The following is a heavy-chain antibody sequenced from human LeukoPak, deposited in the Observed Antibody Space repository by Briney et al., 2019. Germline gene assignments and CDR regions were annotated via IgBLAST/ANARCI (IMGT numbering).Heavy chain of an antibody. CDR2: ISGTCKNT. D-gene: IGHD2-15*01. V-gene: IGHV3-23*01. CDR3: AREPPGSRVVAAERGAFDI. CDR1: GFTFTTYA. J-gene: IGHJ3*02. Sequence: GSLRLSCAASGFTFTTYAMTWVRPAPGKGLEWVSTISGTCKNTYYADSVMGRFTISRDNSKNTLYLQMNSLRAEDTAVYYCAREPPGSRVVAAERGAFDIWGQGTMVTVSS.